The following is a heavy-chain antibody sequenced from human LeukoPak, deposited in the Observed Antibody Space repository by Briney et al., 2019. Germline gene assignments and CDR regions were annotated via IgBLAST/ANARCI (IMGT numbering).Heavy chain of an antibody. V-gene: IGHV3-7*01. J-gene: IGHJ4*02. CDR1: GFTFSSYG. CDR2: IKQDGSEE. Sequence: GGSLRLSCAASGFTFSSYGMHWVRQAPGKGLEWVANIKQDGSEEYYVDSVKGRFTISRDNAKNSLYLQMNSLRVEDTAVYYCATIKDQWGGYFDSWGQGTLVTVSS. CDR3: ATIKDQWGGYFDS. D-gene: IGHD1-26*01.